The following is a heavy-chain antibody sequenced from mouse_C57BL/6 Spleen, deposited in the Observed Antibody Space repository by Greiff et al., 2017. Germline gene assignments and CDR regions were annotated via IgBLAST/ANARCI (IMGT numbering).Heavy chain of an antibody. D-gene: IGHD1-1*01. V-gene: IGHV1-9*01. CDR3: SRGGSIATVVATNYFDY. J-gene: IGHJ2*01. CDR1: GYTFTGYW. Sequence: VQLQQSGAELMKPGASVKLSCKASGYTFTGYWIEWVKQRPGHGLEWIGEILPGSGSTNYNEKFKGKATFTADTSSNTAYMQLSSLTTENSAIYYESRGGSIATVVATNYFDYWGQGTTLTVSS. CDR2: ILPGSGST.